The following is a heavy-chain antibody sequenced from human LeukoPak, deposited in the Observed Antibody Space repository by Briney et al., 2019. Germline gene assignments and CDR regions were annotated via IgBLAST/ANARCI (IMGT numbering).Heavy chain of an antibody. J-gene: IGHJ4*02. CDR2: IYYSGST. CDR3: ARSTAAPYYFDY. D-gene: IGHD2-21*02. CDR1: GGSISSYY. Sequence: SETLSLTCTVSGGSISSYYWSWIQQPPGKGLEWIGYIYYSGSTNYNPSLKSRVTISVDTSKNQFSLKLSSVTAADTAVYYCARSTAAPYYFDYWGQGTLVTVSS. V-gene: IGHV4-59*01.